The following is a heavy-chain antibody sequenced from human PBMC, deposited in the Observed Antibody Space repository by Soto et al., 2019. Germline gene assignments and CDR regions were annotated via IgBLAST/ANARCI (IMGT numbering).Heavy chain of an antibody. CDR2: ISATGGGT. CDR3: AKDRRAGGNSAFYFDF. D-gene: IGHD3-16*01. Sequence: LRLSCAASGFKFSNYAMSWVRQAPGKGLEWVSLISATGGGTYYADSVKGRFTISRDNSHNTLYLQVHSLTAEDTAVYYCAKDRRAGGNSAFYFDFWGQRAQVTVSS. V-gene: IGHV3-23*01. CDR1: GFKFSNYA. J-gene: IGHJ4*02.